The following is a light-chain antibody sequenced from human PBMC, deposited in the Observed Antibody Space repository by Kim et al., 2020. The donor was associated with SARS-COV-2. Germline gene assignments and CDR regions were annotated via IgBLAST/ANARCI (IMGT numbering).Light chain of an antibody. CDR1: QSITNY. J-gene: IGKJ2*01. V-gene: IGKV1-39*01. CDR2: AAS. Sequence: SAYVGDRVTMTCRASQSITNYLNWYQLKPRKAPKLMIYAASSLHSGVPSRFSGSGSETEITLTISNLQREDFATYYCQQSYRTPYTSGKGTKLEI. CDR3: QQSYRTPYT.